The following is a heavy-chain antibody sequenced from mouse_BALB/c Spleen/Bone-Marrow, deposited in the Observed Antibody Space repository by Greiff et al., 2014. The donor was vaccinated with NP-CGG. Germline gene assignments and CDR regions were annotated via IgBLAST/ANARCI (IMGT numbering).Heavy chain of an antibody. CDR1: GYTFSSYW. J-gene: IGHJ2*01. CDR2: ILPGSGST. V-gene: IGHV1-9*01. D-gene: IGHD4-1*02. Sequence: VQLQQSGAELVKPGASVKISCTASGYTFSSYWIEWVKQRPGHGLEWIGEILPGSGSTNYHERFKGKSTFTADTSSNTAYMQLSSLTSEDSSVYYLARSTGTLDYWGQGTTLTVSS. CDR3: ARSTGTLDY.